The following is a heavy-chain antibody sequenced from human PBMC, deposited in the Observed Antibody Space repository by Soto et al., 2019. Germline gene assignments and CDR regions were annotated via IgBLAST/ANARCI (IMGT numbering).Heavy chain of an antibody. J-gene: IGHJ3*02. D-gene: IGHD6-19*01. CDR3: ARYSRGPDAFDI. V-gene: IGHV1-69*02. CDR1: GGTFSSYT. Sequence: QVQLVQSGAEVKKPGSSVKVSCKASGGTFSSYTISWVRQAPGQGLEWMGRIIPILGIANYAQKFQGRGTITADKSTSTAYMELSSLRSEDTAVYYCARYSRGPDAFDIWGQGTMVTVSS. CDR2: IIPILGIA.